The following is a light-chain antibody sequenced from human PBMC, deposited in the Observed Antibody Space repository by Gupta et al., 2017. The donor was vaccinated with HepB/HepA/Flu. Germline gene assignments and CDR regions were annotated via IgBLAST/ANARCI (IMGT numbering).Light chain of an antibody. CDR3: QQRYNWPLT. V-gene: IGKV3-11*01. CDR1: PGISNY. Sequence: VLPPSPATLSLSPGERATLSCRASPGISNYLAWYQQKPGQAPRLLISDASNRATGIPARFSGSGSATAFTLTISSLEPEDFALYFCQQRYNWPLTFGGGTKVEIK. CDR2: DAS. J-gene: IGKJ4*01.